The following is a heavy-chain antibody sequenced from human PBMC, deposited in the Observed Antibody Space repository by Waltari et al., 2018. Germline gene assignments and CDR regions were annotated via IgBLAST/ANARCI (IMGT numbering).Heavy chain of an antibody. CDR1: GDTFNTYA. CDR2: IIPIAGIT. Sequence: QVQLVQSGAEVKKPGSSVKVSCKASGDTFNTYAISWVRQAPGQGLEWMGGIIPIAGITNYAQKFQGRVTLFADASTSTAYMELSTLKSEDTAVYFCATGGERSSIHYYFMDVWGKGTTVTVSS. D-gene: IGHD2-21*01. CDR3: ATGGERSSIHYYFMDV. V-gene: IGHV1-69*12. J-gene: IGHJ6*03.